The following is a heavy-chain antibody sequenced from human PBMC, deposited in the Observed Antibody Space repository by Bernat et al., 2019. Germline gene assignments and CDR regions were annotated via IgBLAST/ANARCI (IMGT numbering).Heavy chain of an antibody. CDR1: GFSLSTSGVG. D-gene: IGHD2-21*02. V-gene: IGHV2-5*02. CDR3: AHSLGSASVVPGRSDAFDI. J-gene: IGHJ3*02. CDR2: IYWDDDK. Sequence: QITLKESGPTLVKPTQTLTLTCTLSGFSLSTSGVGVGWIRQPPGKALEWLALIYWDDDKRYSPSLKSRLTITKDTSKNQVVLTMTNMDPVDTATYYWAHSLGSASVVPGRSDAFDIWGRGTMVTVS.